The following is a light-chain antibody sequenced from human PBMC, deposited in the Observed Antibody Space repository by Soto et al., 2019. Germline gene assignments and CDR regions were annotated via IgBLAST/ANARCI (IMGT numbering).Light chain of an antibody. CDR2: AAS. Sequence: EIVMTQSPATLSVSPGERATLSCRASQSVSNDLVWYQQKPGQAPRLLIYAASTRATGIPTRFSGSGSGTEFTLTISGLQSEDFAVYYCQQYNKWPPRTFGQGTKVEGK. CDR1: QSVSND. CDR3: QQYNKWPPRT. V-gene: IGKV3-15*01. J-gene: IGKJ1*01.